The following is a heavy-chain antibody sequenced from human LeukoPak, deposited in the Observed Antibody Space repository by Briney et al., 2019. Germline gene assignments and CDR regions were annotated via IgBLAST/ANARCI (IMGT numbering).Heavy chain of an antibody. CDR3: AKEFHDYGDYGGFDY. D-gene: IGHD4-17*01. CDR2: ISGSGGST. J-gene: IGHJ4*02. Sequence: GGSLRLSCAASGFTFSSYGMSWVRQAPGKGLEWVSAISGSGGSTYYADSVKGRFTISRDNSKNTLYLQMNSLRAEDTAVYYCAKEFHDYGDYGGFDYWGQGTLVTVSS. V-gene: IGHV3-23*01. CDR1: GFTFSSYG.